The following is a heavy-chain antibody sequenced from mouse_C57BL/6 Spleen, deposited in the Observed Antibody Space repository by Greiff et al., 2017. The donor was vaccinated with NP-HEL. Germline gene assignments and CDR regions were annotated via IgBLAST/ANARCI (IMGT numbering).Heavy chain of an antibody. CDR1: GFTFSSYA. Sequence: EVKLMESGGGLVKPGGSLKLSCAASGFTFSSYAMSWVRQTPEKRLEWVATISDGGSYTYYPDNVKGRFTISRDNAKNNLYLQMSHLKSEDTAMYYCARDKDGRYFDYWGQGTTLTVSS. CDR3: ARDKDGRYFDY. J-gene: IGHJ2*01. V-gene: IGHV5-4*01. CDR2: ISDGGSYT.